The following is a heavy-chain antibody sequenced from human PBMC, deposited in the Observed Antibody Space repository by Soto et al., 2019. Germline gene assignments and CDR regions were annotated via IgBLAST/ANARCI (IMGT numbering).Heavy chain of an antibody. CDR3: ARGYKVGSRLSYIDY. J-gene: IGHJ4*02. CDR2: IYYSGST. D-gene: IGHD1-1*01. Sequence: SETLSLTCTFSGGSVSSGSYYWSWIRQPPGKGLEWIGYIYYSGSTNYNPSLKSRVTISVDTSKNQFSLKLSSVTAADTAVYYCARGYKVGSRLSYIDYWGQGTLVTVS. CDR1: GGSVSSGSYY. V-gene: IGHV4-61*01.